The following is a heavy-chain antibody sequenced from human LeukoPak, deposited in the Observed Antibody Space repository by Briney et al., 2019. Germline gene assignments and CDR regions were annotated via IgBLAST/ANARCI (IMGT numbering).Heavy chain of an antibody. D-gene: IGHD5-24*01. Sequence: GRSLRLSCAASGFTFSSYAMHWVREAPGKGLEWVAVIWYEGSNKYYADSVKGRFTTSRDNSKNTLYLQMNSLRAEDTAVYYCARDHDGYNARSFVGAFDIWGEGTMVSVPS. J-gene: IGHJ3*02. CDR2: IWYEGSNK. CDR3: ARDHDGYNARSFVGAFDI. CDR1: GFTFSSYA. V-gene: IGHV3-33*08.